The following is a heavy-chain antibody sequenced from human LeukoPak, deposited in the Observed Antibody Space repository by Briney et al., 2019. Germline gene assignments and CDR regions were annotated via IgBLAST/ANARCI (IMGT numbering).Heavy chain of an antibody. CDR2: INTDETIT. V-gene: IGHV3-74*01. J-gene: IGHJ4*02. CDR1: GFTFSSYW. Sequence: QSGGSLRLSCAASGFTFSSYWMHWVRQALGKGLVWVSRINTDETITTYADSVKGRFTISRDNAKNTLYLQMNSLRAEDTAVYYCARATYYYDSSGYRAVYYFDYWGQGTLVTVSS. CDR3: ARATYYYDSSGYRAVYYFDY. D-gene: IGHD3-22*01.